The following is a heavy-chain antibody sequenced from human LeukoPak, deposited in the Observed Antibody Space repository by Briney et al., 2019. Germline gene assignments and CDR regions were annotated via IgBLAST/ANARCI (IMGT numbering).Heavy chain of an antibody. D-gene: IGHD5-18*01. CDR2: VLSDESNK. V-gene: IGHV3-30*02. Sequence: GGSLRLSCAASGFTFSTYNMHWVRQVPGKGLEWVALVLSDESNKYHADSVKGRFTISRDNSKNALFLQMNSLRDEDTAVYYCAKDSGYSYGHGLDYWGQGTLVTVSS. J-gene: IGHJ4*02. CDR1: GFTFSTYN. CDR3: AKDSGYSYGHGLDY.